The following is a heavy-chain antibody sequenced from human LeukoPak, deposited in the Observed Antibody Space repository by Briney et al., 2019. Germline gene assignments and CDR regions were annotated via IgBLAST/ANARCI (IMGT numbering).Heavy chain of an antibody. Sequence: SETLSLTCTVSGGSINSHYWSWIRQPPGKGLEWIGYVFYPGCTNYNPSLKSRVTMSLDTSRDPFSLKLSSVTAADTAVYYCASFGRYFDWLSGSDWGQGTLVTVSS. J-gene: IGHJ4*02. D-gene: IGHD3-9*01. CDR3: ASFGRYFDWLSGSD. V-gene: IGHV4-59*08. CDR2: VFYPGCT. CDR1: GGSINSHY.